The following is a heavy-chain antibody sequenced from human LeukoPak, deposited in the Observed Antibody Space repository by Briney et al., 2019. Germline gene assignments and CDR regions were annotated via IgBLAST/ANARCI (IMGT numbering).Heavy chain of an antibody. D-gene: IGHD3-9*01. J-gene: IGHJ3*02. CDR2: INHSGST. CDR3: ATQRAPLRYFADDAFDI. Sequence: SETLSLTCTVYGGSFSGYYWSWIRQPPGKGLEWIGEINHSGSTNYNPSLKSRVTISVDTSKNQFSLKLSSVPAADTAVYYCATQRAPLRYFADDAFDIWGQGTMVTVSS. V-gene: IGHV4-34*01. CDR1: GGSFSGYY.